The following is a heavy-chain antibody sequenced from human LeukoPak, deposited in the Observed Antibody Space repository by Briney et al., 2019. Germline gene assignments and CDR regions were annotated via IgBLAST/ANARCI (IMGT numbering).Heavy chain of an antibody. J-gene: IGHJ6*02. CDR3: AKHMSATNTYSFFGLDV. CDR2: INWNGGGT. Sequence: GRSLRLSCAATGFTFKDYGMHWVRQPPGKGLEWVSSINWNGGGTDYADSVKGRFTISRDNVKNSLYLQLSSLRPEDTALYYCAKHMSATNTYSFFGLDVWGQGTTVTVSS. D-gene: IGHD1-26*01. V-gene: IGHV3-9*01. CDR1: GFTFKDYG.